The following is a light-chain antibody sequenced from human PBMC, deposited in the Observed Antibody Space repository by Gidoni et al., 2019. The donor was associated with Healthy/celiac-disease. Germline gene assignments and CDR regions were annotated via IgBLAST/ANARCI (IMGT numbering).Light chain of an antibody. J-gene: IGLJ3*02. Sequence: QSVLTQPPSASGTPGQRVTISCSGSSSNIGRNYVYWYQQIPGTAPTLLIYRNNQRHSGVPDRFSGSKSGTSASLAMSGLRAEDEADYYCAAWDDSRSGPVFGGGTKLTVL. CDR3: AAWDDSRSGPV. CDR1: SSNIGRNY. V-gene: IGLV1-47*01. CDR2: RNN.